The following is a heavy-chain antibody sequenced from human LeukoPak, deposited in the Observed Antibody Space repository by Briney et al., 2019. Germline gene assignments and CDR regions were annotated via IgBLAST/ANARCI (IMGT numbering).Heavy chain of an antibody. J-gene: IGHJ4*02. CDR2: IYSGGST. Sequence: GGSLRLSCAASGFTVSSNYMSWVRQAPGKGLEWVSVIYSGGSTYYADPVKGRFTISRDNSKNTLYLQMNSLRAEDTAVYYCASLDSSSWYPLDYWGQGTLVTVSS. CDR3: ASLDSSSWYPLDY. CDR1: GFTVSSNY. D-gene: IGHD6-13*01. V-gene: IGHV3-53*01.